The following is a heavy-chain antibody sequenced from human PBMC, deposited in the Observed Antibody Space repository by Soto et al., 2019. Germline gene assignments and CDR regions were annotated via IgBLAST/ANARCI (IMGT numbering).Heavy chain of an antibody. CDR2: IYYSGST. D-gene: IGHD7-27*01. Sequence: SETLSLTCTVSGGSISSSSYYWGWIRQPPGKGLEWIGSIYYSGSTYYNPSLKSRVTISVDTSKNQFSLKLSSVTAADTAVYYYARSILGRPGYWGQGTLVTVSS. CDR3: ARSILGRPGY. J-gene: IGHJ4*02. CDR1: GGSISSSSYY. V-gene: IGHV4-39*01.